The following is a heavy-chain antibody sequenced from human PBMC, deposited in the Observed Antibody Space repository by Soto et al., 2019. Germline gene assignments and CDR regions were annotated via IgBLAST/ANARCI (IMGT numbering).Heavy chain of an antibody. V-gene: IGHV2-5*01. J-gene: IGHJ4*02. CDR2: IYYNDDR. Sequence: ESGPTLVNPPQTLTLTCTFSGFSFTTAGVAVGWIRQTPGGALEWLTLIYYNDDRRFSPSLKTRLTITGDTSKNQVVLSLTNVDPGDTATYFCAHSDGGYEIIYFDFWGQGIPVTVPS. CDR3: AHSDGGYEIIYFDF. D-gene: IGHD5-12*01. CDR1: GFSFTTAGVA.